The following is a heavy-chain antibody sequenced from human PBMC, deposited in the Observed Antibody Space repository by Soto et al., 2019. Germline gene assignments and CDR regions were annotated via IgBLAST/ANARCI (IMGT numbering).Heavy chain of an antibody. V-gene: IGHV3-23*01. CDR3: ATQTATYYYDSSGYPHSGYYYGMDV. CDR2: ISGSGGST. Sequence: QLGGSLRLSCAASGFTFSSYAMSWVRQAPGKGLEWVSAISGSGGSTYYADSVKGRFTISRDNSKNTLYLQMNSLRAEDTAVDYCATQTATYYYDSSGYPHSGYYYGMDVWGQGTTVTVSS. CDR1: GFTFSSYA. D-gene: IGHD3-22*01. J-gene: IGHJ6*02.